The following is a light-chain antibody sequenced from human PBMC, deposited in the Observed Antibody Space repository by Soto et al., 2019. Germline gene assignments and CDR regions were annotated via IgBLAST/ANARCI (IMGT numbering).Light chain of an antibody. CDR2: AAS. V-gene: IGKV1-39*01. J-gene: IGKJ5*01. CDR1: QSISSY. CDR3: QQGYRTPIT. Sequence: DIQMTQSPSSLSASLGDRVAITCRASQSISSYLNWYQQKPGKAPKVLIYAASNLQSGVPSRFSGSGSGTDFALTISSLQPEDFATYYCQQGYRTPITFGQGTRLEI.